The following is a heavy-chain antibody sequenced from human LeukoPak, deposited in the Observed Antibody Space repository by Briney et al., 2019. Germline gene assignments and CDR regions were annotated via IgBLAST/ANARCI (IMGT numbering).Heavy chain of an antibody. D-gene: IGHD2-15*01. CDR1: GFTFSNYG. Sequence: PGGSLRLSCAASGFTFSNYGMHWVRQAPGKGLEWVAVISDDGRTEYYADSVKGRFTISRDNSKNTVSLQMNSLRDDDTAVFYCTKEGETGSRYNFDYWGQGTLVTVSS. V-gene: IGHV3-30*18. CDR3: TKEGETGSRYNFDY. J-gene: IGHJ4*02. CDR2: ISDDGRTE.